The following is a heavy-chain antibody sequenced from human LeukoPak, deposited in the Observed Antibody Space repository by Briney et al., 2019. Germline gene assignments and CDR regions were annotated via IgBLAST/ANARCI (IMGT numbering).Heavy chain of an antibody. CDR2: MNPNIGNT. CDR3: ASAPPMRYFPCLLSGRGNLSYFDY. CDR1: GYTFTSYD. D-gene: IGHD3-9*01. J-gene: IGHJ4*02. V-gene: IGHV1-8*01. Sequence: ASVKVSCKASGYTFTSYDINWVRHATGQGLEGMGWMNPNIGNTGYAQKFQGRVTIPRNTSISPAYLELSSLRSEDTAVYYCASAPPMRYFPCLLSGRGNLSYFDYRRQPTLLTVSS.